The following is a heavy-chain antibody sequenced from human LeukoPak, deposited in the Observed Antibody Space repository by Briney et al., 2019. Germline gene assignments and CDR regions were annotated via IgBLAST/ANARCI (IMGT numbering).Heavy chain of an antibody. CDR3: ARDLLWFGDISGDY. D-gene: IGHD3-10*01. CDR2: ISSSGSTI. J-gene: IGHJ4*02. Sequence: GGSLRLSCAASGFTFSSYEMNWVRQAPGKGLEWVSYISSSGSTIYYADSVKGRFTISRDNAKNSLYLQMNSLRAEDTAVYYCARDLLWFGDISGDYWGQGTLVTVSS. CDR1: GFTFSSYE. V-gene: IGHV3-48*03.